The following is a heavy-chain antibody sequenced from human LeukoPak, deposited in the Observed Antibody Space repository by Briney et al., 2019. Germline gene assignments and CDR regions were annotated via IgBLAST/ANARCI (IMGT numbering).Heavy chain of an antibody. CDR3: AKADYDFWSGADY. V-gene: IGHV3-23*01. CDR2: ISGSGGST. J-gene: IGHJ4*02. D-gene: IGHD3-3*01. Sequence: GGSLRLSCAASGFTFSSYAMSWVHQAPGKGLEWVSAISGSGGSTYYADSVKGRSTISRDNSKNTLYLQMNSLRAEDTAVYYCAKADYDFWSGADYWGQGTLVTVSS. CDR1: GFTFSSYA.